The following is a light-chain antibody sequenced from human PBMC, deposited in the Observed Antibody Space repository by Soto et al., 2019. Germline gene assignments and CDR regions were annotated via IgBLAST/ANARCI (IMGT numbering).Light chain of an antibody. V-gene: IGKV3-11*01. CDR2: DAS. CDR1: QSVNSN. J-gene: IGKJ4*01. Sequence: EIVLTQSPGTLSLSPGERATLSCRASQSVNSNLAWYQQKPGQAPRLLIYDASNRATGIPVRFSGSGSGTYFTLTISSLEPEDFAVYYCQQSRDWPLTFGGGTKVEIK. CDR3: QQSRDWPLT.